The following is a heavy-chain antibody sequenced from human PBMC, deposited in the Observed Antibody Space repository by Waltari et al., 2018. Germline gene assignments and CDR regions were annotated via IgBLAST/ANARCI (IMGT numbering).Heavy chain of an antibody. V-gene: IGHV3-21*02. CDR3: VRGDHRDV. J-gene: IGHJ6*02. CDR1: GFTFSRYT. CDR2: ISGSSSLR. Sequence: EVQLVESGGGLVKPGESLRVSCVGPGFTFSRYTLTWVRQAPGKGREYVSSISGSSSLRYYAGSIRGRFIISRDNAENSVYLQMNSLRAEDSAVYYCVRGDHRDVWGQGTTVTVSS.